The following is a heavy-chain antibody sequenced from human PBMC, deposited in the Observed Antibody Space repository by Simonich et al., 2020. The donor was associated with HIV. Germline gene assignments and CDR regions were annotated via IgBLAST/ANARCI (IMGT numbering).Heavy chain of an antibody. J-gene: IGHJ4*02. CDR2: INNSGST. Sequence: QVQLQQWGAGLLKPSETLSLTCAVYGGSFSGYYWSWIRQPPGKGLEWIGEINNSGSTNYNPSLRSRVTISVDTSKNQFSLKLSSVTAADTAVYYCARRGPRYYDSSGYYSRWGQGTLVTVSS. CDR3: ARRGPRYYDSSGYYSR. D-gene: IGHD3-22*01. V-gene: IGHV4-34*01. CDR1: GGSFSGYY.